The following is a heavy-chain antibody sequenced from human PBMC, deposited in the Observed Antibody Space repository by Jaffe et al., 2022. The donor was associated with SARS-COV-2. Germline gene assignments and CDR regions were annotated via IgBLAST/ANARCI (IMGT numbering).Heavy chain of an antibody. CDR1: GFTFNYNA. Sequence: EVQLLESGGRLVRPGGSLRLSCAASGFTFNYNAMAWLRQAPGKGLEWISAISGGSDTVYYADSVKGRFTISRDNSKNTLYLQMNSLRTEDTATYYCSTLNTWFEFDFWGRGTLVTVSS. CDR3: STLNTWFEFDF. V-gene: IGHV3-23*01. CDR2: ISGGSDTV. J-gene: IGHJ4*02. D-gene: IGHD3-10*01.